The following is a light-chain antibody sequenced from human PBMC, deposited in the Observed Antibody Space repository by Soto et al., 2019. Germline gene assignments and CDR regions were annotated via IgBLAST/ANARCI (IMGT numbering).Light chain of an antibody. CDR2: AAS. CDR3: QQANSSHRT. Sequence: DIQMTQSLSSVSASVGDRVTITSRGSQGISNWLAWYQQKPGKAPKLLIYAASSLQAGVPSRFSGSGSGTDFTLTISSLQPEDFATYYCQQANSSHRTFGQGTKVDIK. J-gene: IGKJ1*01. CDR1: QGISNW. V-gene: IGKV1-12*01.